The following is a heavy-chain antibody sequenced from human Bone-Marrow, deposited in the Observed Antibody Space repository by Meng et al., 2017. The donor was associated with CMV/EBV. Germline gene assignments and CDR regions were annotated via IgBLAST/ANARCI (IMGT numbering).Heavy chain of an antibody. D-gene: IGHD5-18*01. CDR3: ARVRPKRGYSYEDY. J-gene: IGHJ4*02. CDR1: GFTFDDYG. Sequence: GGSLRLSCAASGFTFDDYGMSWVRQAPGKGLEWVANIKQDGSEKYYVDSVKGRFTISRDNAKNSLYLQMNSLRAEDTAVYYCARVRPKRGYSYEDYWGQGTLVTVSS. V-gene: IGHV3-7*01. CDR2: IKQDGSEK.